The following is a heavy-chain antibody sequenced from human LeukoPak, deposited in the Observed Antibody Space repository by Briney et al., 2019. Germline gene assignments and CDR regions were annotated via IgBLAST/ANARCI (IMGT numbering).Heavy chain of an antibody. CDR3: ARLPQSGENFDY. J-gene: IGHJ4*02. CDR1: GGSISSYY. D-gene: IGHD3-3*01. V-gene: IGHV4-59*05. Sequence: TSETLSLTCTVSGGSISSYYWSWIRQPAGKGLEWIGSIYYSGSTYYNPSLKSRVTISLDTSKNQFSLKLSSVTAADTAVYYCARLPQSGENFDYWGQGTLVTVSS. CDR2: IYYSGST.